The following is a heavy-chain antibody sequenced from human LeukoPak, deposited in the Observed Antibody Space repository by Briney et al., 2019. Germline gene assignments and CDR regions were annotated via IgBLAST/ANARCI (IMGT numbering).Heavy chain of an antibody. CDR2: IRYDGSNK. Sequence: GGSLRLSCAASGFTFSSYGMHWVRQAPGKGLEWVAFIRYDGSNKYYAYSVKGRFTISRDNSKNTLYLQMNSLRAEDTAVYYCAKPWYSSSSTYFDYWGQGTLVTVSS. CDR3: AKPWYSSSSTYFDY. V-gene: IGHV3-30*02. CDR1: GFTFSSYG. J-gene: IGHJ4*02. D-gene: IGHD6-6*01.